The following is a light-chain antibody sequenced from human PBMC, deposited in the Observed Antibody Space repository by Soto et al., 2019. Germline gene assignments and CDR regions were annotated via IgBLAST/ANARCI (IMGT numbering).Light chain of an antibody. V-gene: IGKV1-39*01. J-gene: IGKJ1*01. CDR1: QSISTY. CDR3: QQCYSSPRK. Sequence: DIQMTQSPSTLSASVGDRVTITCRSSQSISTYLNWYQQKVGRAPTLLIYAASSLQSGVPSRFIGGGSGTDFTLTISSLQPEDFAMYFCQQCYSSPRKFGHGTKVEIK. CDR2: AAS.